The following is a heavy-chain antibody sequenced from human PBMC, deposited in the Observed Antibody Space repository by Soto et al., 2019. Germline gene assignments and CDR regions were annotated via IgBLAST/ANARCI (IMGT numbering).Heavy chain of an antibody. Sequence: EVQLLESGGGLVQPGGSLRLSCAASGFTFSSYAMSWVRQAPGKGLEWVSAISGSGGSTYYADSVKGRFTISRDNSKNTLYLQMNSLRAEDTAVYYCPKVPDYDFWSGYHHFDYWGQGTLVTVSS. CDR3: PKVPDYDFWSGYHHFDY. J-gene: IGHJ4*02. CDR2: ISGSGGST. V-gene: IGHV3-23*01. CDR1: GFTFSSYA. D-gene: IGHD3-3*01.